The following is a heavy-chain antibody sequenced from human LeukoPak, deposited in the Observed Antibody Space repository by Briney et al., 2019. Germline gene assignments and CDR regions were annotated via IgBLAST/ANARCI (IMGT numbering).Heavy chain of an antibody. D-gene: IGHD3-10*01. V-gene: IGHV3-30*18. CDR2: ISYDGSIK. J-gene: IGHJ4*02. CDR3: AKSVYYGSGTAND. Sequence: PGRSLRLSCAASGFTFSTYGMHWVRQAPGKGLEWVAVISYDGSIKYYADSVKGRFTISRDNFKNTLYLEMNSLRAEDTAVYFCAKSVYYGSGTANDWGQGTLVTVSS. CDR1: GFTFSTYG.